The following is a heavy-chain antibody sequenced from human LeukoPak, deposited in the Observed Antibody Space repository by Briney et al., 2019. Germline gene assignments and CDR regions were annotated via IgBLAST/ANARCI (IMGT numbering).Heavy chain of an antibody. CDR3: ATVPDSSGSFDY. Sequence: GASVKVSCKVSGYTLTELSMHWVRQAPGKGLEWMGGFDPEDGETIYAQKFQGRVTMTEDTSTDTAYMELSSLRSEDTAVYYCATVPDSSGSFDYWGQGTLVTVSS. CDR1: GYTLTELS. CDR2: FDPEDGET. V-gene: IGHV1-24*01. D-gene: IGHD3-22*01. J-gene: IGHJ4*02.